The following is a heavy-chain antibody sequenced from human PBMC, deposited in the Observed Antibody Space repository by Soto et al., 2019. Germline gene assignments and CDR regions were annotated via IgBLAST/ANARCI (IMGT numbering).Heavy chain of an antibody. CDR2: IDPNSGGA. V-gene: IGHV1-2*04. D-gene: IGHD6-6*01. CDR1: GYTFSGYY. CDR3: GRDSNRSSSEIDH. J-gene: IGHJ4*02. Sequence: ASVKVSCKASGYTFSGYYIHWVRQAPGQGLEWMGWIDPNSGGAHFAQKFQGWVTLTRDTSINTAYMEVSKLKSDDTAVYYCGRDSNRSSSEIDHWGPGTLVTVSS.